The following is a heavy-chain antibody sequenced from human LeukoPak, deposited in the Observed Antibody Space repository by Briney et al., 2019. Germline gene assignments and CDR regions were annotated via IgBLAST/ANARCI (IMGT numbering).Heavy chain of an antibody. D-gene: IGHD2-15*01. Sequence: GGSLRPSCAASGFTFSSYAMHWVRQAPGKGLEWVAVISYDGSNKYYADSVKGRFTISRDNSKNTLYLQMNSLRAEDTAVYYCAASRYCSGGSCYPRFDYWGQGTLVTVSS. CDR3: AASRYCSGGSCYPRFDY. CDR2: ISYDGSNK. J-gene: IGHJ4*02. CDR1: GFTFSSYA. V-gene: IGHV3-30-3*01.